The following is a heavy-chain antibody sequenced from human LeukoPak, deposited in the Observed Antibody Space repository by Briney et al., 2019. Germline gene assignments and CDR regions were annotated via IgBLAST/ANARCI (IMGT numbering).Heavy chain of an antibody. V-gene: IGHV3-21*01. CDR1: GFTFSSYA. Sequence: AGRSLRLSCAASGFTFSSYAMNWVRQAPGKGLEWVSSISGSGSYIYDADAVKGRFTISRDNAKNSLHLQMNSLRAEDTAVYYCARDAVSSDRIDHWGQGTLVTVSS. CDR2: ISGSGSYI. CDR3: ARDAVSSDRIDH. J-gene: IGHJ4*02. D-gene: IGHD6-19*01.